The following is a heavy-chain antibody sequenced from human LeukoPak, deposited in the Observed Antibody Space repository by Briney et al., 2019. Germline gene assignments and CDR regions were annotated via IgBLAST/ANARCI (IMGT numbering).Heavy chain of an antibody. J-gene: IGHJ4*02. CDR2: IWYDGSNK. D-gene: IGHD3-10*01. CDR3: ARDQRGLWDGSGSYTLDY. V-gene: IGHV3-33*01. CDR1: GFTFSRYG. Sequence: GWSLRLSCAASGFTFSRYGMHWVRQAPGKGLEWVAVIWYDGSNKYYADSVKGRFTISRDNSKNTLYLQMNSLRAEDTAVYYCARDQRGLWDGSGSYTLDYWGQGTLVTVSS.